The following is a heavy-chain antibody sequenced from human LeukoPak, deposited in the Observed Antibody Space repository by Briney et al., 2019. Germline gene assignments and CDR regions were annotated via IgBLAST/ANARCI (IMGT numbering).Heavy chain of an antibody. V-gene: IGHV4-39*01. CDR3: ARLVDGNYFDP. J-gene: IGHJ5*02. CDR1: GGSISSSDYY. D-gene: IGHD1-7*01. Sequence: LETLSLICTVSGGSISSSDYYWGWIRHAPGKGLEWGGSIYYSGNTYSNPSLKSRATISPDTSKTQFSPTLSSVTAADTAMYYCARLVDGNYFDPWGQGTLVTVSS. CDR2: IYYSGNT.